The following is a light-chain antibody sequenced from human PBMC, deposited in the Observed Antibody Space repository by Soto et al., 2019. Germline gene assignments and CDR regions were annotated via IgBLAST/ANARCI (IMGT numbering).Light chain of an antibody. CDR1: QTITTS. CDR2: AAS. V-gene: IGKV1-39*01. CDR3: QQNYSLPIT. J-gene: IGKJ5*01. Sequence: DIHMSQSPSSLSAAVGDGVTITSRTSQTITTSLNWYRQKPGKAPDLLIYAASSLQSGIPSRFGGRGSGTDFTLTITGLQPEDFATYYCQQNYSLPITFGQGTRLEIK.